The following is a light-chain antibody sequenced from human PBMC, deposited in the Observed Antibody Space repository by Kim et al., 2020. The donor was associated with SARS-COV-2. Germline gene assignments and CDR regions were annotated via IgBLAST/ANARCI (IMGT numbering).Light chain of an antibody. V-gene: IGKV1-9*01. CDR3: QQLNSYPSIT. CDR1: QYISNH. J-gene: IGKJ5*01. Sequence: DIQLTQSPSFLSASVGDRVTLTCRASQYISNHLAWYQQKPGKAPKLLIYATSTLQSGVPSRFSGSGSGTEFTLTIGSLQPEDFATYYCQQLNSYPSITFGQGTRLEIK. CDR2: ATS.